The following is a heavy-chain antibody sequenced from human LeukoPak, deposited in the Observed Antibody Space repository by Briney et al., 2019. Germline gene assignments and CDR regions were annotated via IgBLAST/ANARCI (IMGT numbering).Heavy chain of an antibody. J-gene: IGHJ2*01. CDR1: GFTLSKDD. CDR2: IGVTGDT. D-gene: IGHD2-15*01. V-gene: IGHV3-13*01. Sequence: GGSLRLSCAASGFTLSKDDFHWVRQAPGKGLEWVAAIGVTGDTYYADAVTGRFTISREDAANSLYLQMRRLGAGDTALYYCTKEFCGSRAACAGGSYYDFWGRGALVTVSS. CDR3: TKEFCGSRAACAGGSYYDF.